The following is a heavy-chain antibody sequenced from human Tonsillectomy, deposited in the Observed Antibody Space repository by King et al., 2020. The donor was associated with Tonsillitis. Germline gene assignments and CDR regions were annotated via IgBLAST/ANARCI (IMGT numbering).Heavy chain of an antibody. J-gene: IGHJ4*02. CDR2: IYYSGST. Sequence: LQLQESGPGLVKPSQTLSLTCAVSGGSISSGGYSWSWIRQPPGKGLEWIGYIYYSGSTYYNPSLKSRVTISVDTSKNQFSLKLSSVTAVDTAVYYCARAVGDFWSGYYVFDYWGQGTLVTVSS. CDR3: ARAVGDFWSGYYVFDY. CDR1: GGSISSGGYS. D-gene: IGHD3-3*01. V-gene: IGHV4-30-4*07.